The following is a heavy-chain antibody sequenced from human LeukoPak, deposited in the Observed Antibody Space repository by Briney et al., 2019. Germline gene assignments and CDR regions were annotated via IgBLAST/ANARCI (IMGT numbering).Heavy chain of an antibody. D-gene: IGHD1-26*01. J-gene: IGHJ4*02. CDR2: ISYDGSNK. V-gene: IGHV3-30*14. Sequence: GGSLRLSCAASGFTFSSYAMHWVRQAPGKGLEWVAVISYDGSNKYYADSVKGRFTISRDNSKNTLYLQMNSLRAEDTAVYYCARASSDILDYWGQGTLVTVSS. CDR3: ARASSDILDY. CDR1: GFTFSSYA.